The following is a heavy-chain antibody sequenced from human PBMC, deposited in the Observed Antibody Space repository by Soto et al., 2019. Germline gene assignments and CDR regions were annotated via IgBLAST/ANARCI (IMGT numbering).Heavy chain of an antibody. CDR2: IGASGDIT. D-gene: IGHD2-21*02. J-gene: IGHJ4*02. V-gene: IGHV3-23*01. Sequence: ESGGGLVQPGGSLRLSCAASGFSFTNFAMSWVRQAPGKELEWVAGIGASGDITWYADSVKGRLSISRDNSKNTLYLQLNSLRFEDTAVYYCAKDDFTDRGDDYFDYWGPGTLVTVSS. CDR1: GFSFTNFA. CDR3: AKDDFTDRGDDYFDY.